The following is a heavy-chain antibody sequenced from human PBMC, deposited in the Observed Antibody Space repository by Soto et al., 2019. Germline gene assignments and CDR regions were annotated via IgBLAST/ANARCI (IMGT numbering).Heavy chain of an antibody. CDR1: VGSISSGGYS. J-gene: IGHJ4*02. Sequence: QLQLQESGSGLVKPSQTLSLTCAVSVGSISSGGYSWSWIRQPPGKGLEWIGYIYHSGCTYYNPSLKGRVTVTVDRSKNQFSLTLSFVTAADTAVYYCASAGGLGAVAADYWGQGTLVTVSA. D-gene: IGHD6-19*01. CDR2: IYHSGCT. V-gene: IGHV4-30-2*01. CDR3: ASAGGLGAVAADY.